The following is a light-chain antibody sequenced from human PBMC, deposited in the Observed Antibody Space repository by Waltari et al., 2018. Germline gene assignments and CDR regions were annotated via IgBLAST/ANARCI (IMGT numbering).Light chain of an antibody. CDR1: QSVTGA. J-gene: IGKJ1*01. Sequence: EIVLAQSPGTLSLSPGESATLSCRTSQSVTGALAWYQQNPGQAPRLLIYGASNRATGIPNRFSGSGSGTDFSITISSLEREDFAVYYCQHYLRLPVTFGQGTKVEVK. CDR2: GAS. V-gene: IGKV3-20*01. CDR3: QHYLRLPVT.